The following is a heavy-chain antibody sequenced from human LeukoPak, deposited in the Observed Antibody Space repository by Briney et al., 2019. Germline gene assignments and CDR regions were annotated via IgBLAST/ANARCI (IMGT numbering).Heavy chain of an antibody. D-gene: IGHD5-18*01. Sequence: GGSLRLSCAASGFTFSSYEMNWVRQGPGKGLEWVSYISSGGSTIYHADSVKGRFTIVRDNAKNSLHLQMNSLRAEDTAVYYCARENGNSYGYLDYWGQGTLVTVSS. CDR1: GFTFSSYE. V-gene: IGHV3-48*03. J-gene: IGHJ4*02. CDR2: ISSGGSTI. CDR3: ARENGNSYGYLDY.